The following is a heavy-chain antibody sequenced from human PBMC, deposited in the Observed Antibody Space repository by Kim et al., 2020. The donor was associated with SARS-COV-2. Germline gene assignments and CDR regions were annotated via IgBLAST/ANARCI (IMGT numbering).Heavy chain of an antibody. CDR1: GFTFSSYS. J-gene: IGHJ6*02. Sequence: GGSLRLSCAASGFTFSSYSMNWVRQAPGKGLEWVSSISSSSSYIYYADSVKGRFTISRDNAKNSLYLQMNSLRAEDTAVYYCARDGVATIIPDYYYGMDVWGQGTTVTVSS. CDR3: ARDGVATIIPDYYYGMDV. CDR2: ISSSSSYI. D-gene: IGHD5-12*01. V-gene: IGHV3-21*01.